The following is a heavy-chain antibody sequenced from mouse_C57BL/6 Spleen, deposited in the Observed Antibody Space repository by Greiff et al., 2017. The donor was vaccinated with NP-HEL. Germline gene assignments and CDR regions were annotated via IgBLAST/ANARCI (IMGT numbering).Heavy chain of an antibody. J-gene: IGHJ1*03. Sequence: VQLKESGGGLVQPGGSMKLSCAASGFTFSDAWMDWVRQSPEKGLEWVAEIRNKANNHATYYAESVKGRFTISRDDSKSSVYLQMNSLRAEDTGIYYCTSPNRDWYFDVWGTGTTVTVSS. V-gene: IGHV6-6*01. CDR3: TSPNRDWYFDV. CDR1: GFTFSDAW. CDR2: IRNKANNHAT.